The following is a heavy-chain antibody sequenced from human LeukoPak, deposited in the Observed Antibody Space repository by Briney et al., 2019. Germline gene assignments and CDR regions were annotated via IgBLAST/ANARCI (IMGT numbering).Heavy chain of an antibody. CDR3: AREAVTGRPLDY. Sequence: SETLSLTCTVSGDSISSYYWTWIRQPAGKGLEWIGRIYTSGSTNYNPSLKSRVTMSVDTSKSQFSLKLSSVTAADTAVYYCAREAVTGRPLDYWGQGSLVTVSS. CDR1: GDSISSYY. V-gene: IGHV4-4*07. J-gene: IGHJ4*02. CDR2: IYTSGST. D-gene: IGHD6-19*01.